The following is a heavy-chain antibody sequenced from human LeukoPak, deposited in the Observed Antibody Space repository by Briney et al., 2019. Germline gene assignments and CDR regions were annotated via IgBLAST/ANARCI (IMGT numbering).Heavy chain of an antibody. V-gene: IGHV4-4*02. D-gene: IGHD6-13*01. CDR1: GGSVSSSNW. J-gene: IGHJ5*02. Sequence: SGTLSLTCDVSGGSVSSSNWWSWVRQPPGKGLEWIGYIYYSGSTNYNPSLKSRVTISVDTSKNQFSLKLSSVTAADTAVYYCARGRAAAGTPWFDPWGQGTLVTVSS. CDR3: ARGRAAAGTPWFDP. CDR2: IYYSGST.